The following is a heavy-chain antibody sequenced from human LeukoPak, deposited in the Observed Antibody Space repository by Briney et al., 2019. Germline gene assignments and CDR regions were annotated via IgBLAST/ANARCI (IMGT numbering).Heavy chain of an antibody. CDR2: ISAYNGKT. CDR1: GYTFTTYG. CDR3: ARDQPRRWLDP. Sequence: ASVKVSCKASGYTFTTYGISWVRQAPGQGLEWMGWISAYNGKTNYAQMLQGRVTVTTDTSTSTAYMELRSLRSDVTAVYYCARDQPRRWLDPWGQGTLVTVSS. J-gene: IGHJ5*02. V-gene: IGHV1-18*01. D-gene: IGHD1-14*01.